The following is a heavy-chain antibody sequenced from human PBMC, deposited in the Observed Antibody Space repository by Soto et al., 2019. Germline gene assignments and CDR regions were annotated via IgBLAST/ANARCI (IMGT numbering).Heavy chain of an antibody. D-gene: IGHD5-12*01. CDR1: GGTFSSYA. J-gene: IGHJ6*02. CDR3: ARAHSGYDTPPYYYYGMDV. CDR2: IIPIFGTA. V-gene: IGHV1-69*01. Sequence: VKVSCKASGGTFSSYAISWVRQAPGQGLEWMGGIIPIFGTANYAQKFQGRVTITADESTSTAYMELSSLRSEDTAVYYCARAHSGYDTPPYYYYGMDVWGQGTTVTVSS.